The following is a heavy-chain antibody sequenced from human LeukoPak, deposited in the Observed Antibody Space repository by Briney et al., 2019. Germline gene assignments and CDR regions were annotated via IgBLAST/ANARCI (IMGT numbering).Heavy chain of an antibody. CDR2: INSDGSST. CDR1: GFTFSTYA. J-gene: IGHJ4*02. D-gene: IGHD3-9*01. CDR3: AKPFPGHYDILTGYYAPPDY. Sequence: GRSLRLSCAASGFTFSTYAMHWVRHAPGKGLVWVSRINSDGSSTSYADSVKGRFTISRDNAKNTLYLQMNSLRAEDTAIYYCAKPFPGHYDILTGYYAPPDYWGQGTLVTVSS. V-gene: IGHV3-74*01.